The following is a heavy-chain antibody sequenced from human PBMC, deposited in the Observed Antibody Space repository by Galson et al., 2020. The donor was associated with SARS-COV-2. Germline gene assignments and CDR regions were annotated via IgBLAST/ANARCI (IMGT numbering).Heavy chain of an antibody. CDR3: ARGPARESPLDY. J-gene: IGHJ4*02. V-gene: IGHV3-21*01. CDR1: GFAFNTFS. CDR2: ISSASSFI. D-gene: IGHD3-10*01. Sequence: KIGESLKISCAASGFAFNTFSMNWVRQVPGKGLEWVSSISSASSFIFYADSVKGRFAISRDNVEKSLYLQMNNLRVEDTAVYYCARGPARESPLDYWGRGTLVTVAS.